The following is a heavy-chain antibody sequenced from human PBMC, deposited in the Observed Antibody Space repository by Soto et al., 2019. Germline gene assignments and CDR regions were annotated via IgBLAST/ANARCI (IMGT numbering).Heavy chain of an antibody. CDR3: ARASKVTTISTISY. Sequence: HPGGSLRLSCAASGFTFSSYALSWVRQAPGKGLEWVSGISGSGGSSYYADSVKGRFTISRANSKNTLYLQMNSLRAEDTAIYYCARASKVTTISTISYWGQGTLVTVSS. CDR2: ISGSGGSS. J-gene: IGHJ4*02. CDR1: GFTFSSYA. V-gene: IGHV3-23*01. D-gene: IGHD5-12*01.